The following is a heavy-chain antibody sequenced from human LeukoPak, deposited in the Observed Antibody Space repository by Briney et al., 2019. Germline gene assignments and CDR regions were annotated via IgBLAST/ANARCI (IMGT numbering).Heavy chain of an antibody. J-gene: IGHJ4*02. V-gene: IGHV3-21*01. CDR2: ISSSSSYI. CDR1: GFTFSSYS. Sequence: GGSLRLSCAASGFTFSSYSMNWVRQAPGKGLEWVSSISSSSSYIYYADSVKGRFTISRDNAKNSLYLQMNSLRAEDTAVCYCARDIPYYYDSSGYYAPVDWGQGTLVTVSS. CDR3: ARDIPYYYDSSGYYAPVD. D-gene: IGHD3-22*01.